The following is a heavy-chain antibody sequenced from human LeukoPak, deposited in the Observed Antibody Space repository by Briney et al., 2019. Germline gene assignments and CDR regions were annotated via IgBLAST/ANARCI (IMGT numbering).Heavy chain of an antibody. CDR2: ISGGGRTT. Sequence: GGSLRLSCAASGFTFSNHAMSWVRQAPGKGLQWVAVISGGGRTTEYADFVKGRFTISRDNSKNTLSLQMNSLTVEDTAIYFCAKNVVVKRYIDFWGQGTLVTVSS. CDR3: AKNVVVKRYIDF. CDR1: GFTFSNHA. J-gene: IGHJ4*02. V-gene: IGHV3-23*01. D-gene: IGHD2-15*01.